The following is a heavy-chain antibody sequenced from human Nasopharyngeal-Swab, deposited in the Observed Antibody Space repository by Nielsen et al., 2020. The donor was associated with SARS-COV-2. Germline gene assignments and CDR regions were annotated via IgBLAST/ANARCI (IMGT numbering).Heavy chain of an antibody. D-gene: IGHD6-6*01. CDR1: GGSIRSSSYY. V-gene: IGHV4-39*01. J-gene: IGHJ6*02. Sequence: SETLSLTCTVSGGSIRSSSYYWGWIRQPPGKGLEWIGSIYYSGSTYYNPSLKSRVTISVDTSKNQFSLKLSSVTAADTAVYYCARRIAAPGGDGMDVWGQGTTVTVSS. CDR2: IYYSGST. CDR3: ARRIAAPGGDGMDV.